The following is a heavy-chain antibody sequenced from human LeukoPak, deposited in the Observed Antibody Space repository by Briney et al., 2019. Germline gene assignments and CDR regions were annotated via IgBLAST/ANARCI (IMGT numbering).Heavy chain of an antibody. Sequence: SETLSLTCTVSGYSISTGYYWGWIRQPPGKGLEWIGSIYHSGTTYYNPSLKSRVTISVDTSKNQFSLKLSSVTAADTAVYYCARVLRWLQFNSYFDYWGQGTLVTVSS. D-gene: IGHD5-24*01. V-gene: IGHV4-38-2*02. CDR2: IYHSGTT. CDR3: ARVLRWLQFNSYFDY. CDR1: GYSISTGYY. J-gene: IGHJ4*02.